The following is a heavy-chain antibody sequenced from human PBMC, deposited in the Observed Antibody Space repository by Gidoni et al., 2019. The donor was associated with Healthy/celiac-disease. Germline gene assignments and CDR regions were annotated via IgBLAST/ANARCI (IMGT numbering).Heavy chain of an antibody. CDR3: ARGGDSGSYFNDY. D-gene: IGHD1-26*01. J-gene: IGHJ4*02. V-gene: IGHV4-4*07. CDR1: GGSISSYY. Sequence: HVQLQESGPGLVKPSETLSLTCTVSGGSISSYYWRWIRQPAGKGLEWIGRIYTSGSTNYNPSLKSRVTMSVDTSKNQFSLKLSSVTSADTAVYDCARGGDSGSYFNDYWGQGTLVTVSS. CDR2: IYTSGST.